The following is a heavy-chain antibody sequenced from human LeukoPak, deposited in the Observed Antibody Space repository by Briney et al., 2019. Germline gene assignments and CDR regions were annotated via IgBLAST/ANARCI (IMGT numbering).Heavy chain of an antibody. D-gene: IGHD2-15*01. J-gene: IGHJ4*02. CDR1: GGSVSGYY. Sequence: SETLSLTCVVSGGSVSGYYWGWIRQPPGRGLEWIGYVYYSGSTNYNPSFKSRITISVDTSRNQFSLQLSSVTAADTAMYYCARIHRYCSGGACYVLDNWGQGTLVAVSS. V-gene: IGHV4-59*02. CDR2: VYYSGST. CDR3: ARIHRYCSGGACYVLDN.